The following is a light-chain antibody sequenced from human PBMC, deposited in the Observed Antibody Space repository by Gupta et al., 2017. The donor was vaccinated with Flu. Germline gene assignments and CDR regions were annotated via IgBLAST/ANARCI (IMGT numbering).Light chain of an antibody. J-gene: IGKJ1*01. V-gene: IGKV4-1*01. CDR2: WAS. Sequence: DLVMTHSPDTLAVSLGERPNNNCNSSQSVLYSSNNKNYLAWYQQKPGQPPKLLIYWASTRESGVPDRFSGSGSGTDFTLTISSLQAEDVAVYYCQQYYSTLSWTFGQGTKVEIK. CDR1: QSVLYSSNNKNY. CDR3: QQYYSTLSWT.